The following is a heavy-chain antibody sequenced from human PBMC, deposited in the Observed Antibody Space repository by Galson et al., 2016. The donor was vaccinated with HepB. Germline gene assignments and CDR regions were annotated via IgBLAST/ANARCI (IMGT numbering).Heavy chain of an antibody. J-gene: IGHJ4*02. CDR1: EFSFRSYS. V-gene: IGHV3-48*02. D-gene: IGHD3-22*01. CDR2: ITAGGNTI. Sequence: SLRLSCAASEFSFRSYSMNWVRQAPGKGLEWLSSITAGGNTIYYADSVKGRFTISRDNAKSSPYLQMNSLRDDDTAVYFCARAGVAYETSGYFYGQLDYWGQGTLVIVSS. CDR3: ARAGVAYETSGYFYGQLDY.